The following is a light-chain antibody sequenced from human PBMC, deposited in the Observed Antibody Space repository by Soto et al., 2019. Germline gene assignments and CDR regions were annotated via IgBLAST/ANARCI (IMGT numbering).Light chain of an antibody. V-gene: IGKV3-20*01. Sequence: EIVLTQSPDTLSLSPGERATLSCRASQSVSSSYLAWYQQKPDQAPRLLIYGASNRATGIPDRFSGSGSGTDFTLTISRLEPQDFAVYYCQQYDTSPLTFGGGTKVDIK. CDR3: QQYDTSPLT. CDR2: GAS. J-gene: IGKJ4*01. CDR1: QSVSSSY.